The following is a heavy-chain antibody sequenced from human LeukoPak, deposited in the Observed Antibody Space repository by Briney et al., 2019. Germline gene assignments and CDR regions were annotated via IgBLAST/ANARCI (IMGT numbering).Heavy chain of an antibody. V-gene: IGHV3-21*01. CDR1: GFTFSSYS. J-gene: IGHJ4*02. CDR2: ISSSSSYI. D-gene: IGHD6-13*01. Sequence: GGSLRLSCAASGFTFSSYSVNWVRQAPGKGLEWVSSISSSSSYIYYADSVKGRFTISRDNAKNSLYLQMNSLRAEDTAVYYCARGIGVAAAGTYYFDYWGQGTLVTVSS. CDR3: ARGIGVAAAGTYYFDY.